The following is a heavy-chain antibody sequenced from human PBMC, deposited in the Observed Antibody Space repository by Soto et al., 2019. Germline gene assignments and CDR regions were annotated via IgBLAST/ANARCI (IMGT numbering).Heavy chain of an antibody. D-gene: IGHD3-9*01. CDR3: TRRTPPTGMEV. V-gene: IGHV3-13*01. Sequence: EVPLVESGGGLVQPGGSLRLSCAASGFTLSSYDIHWVRQATGEGLAWVSGIGSGGDTHYADSVKGRFIISREDGKHSLYLQMNNLRVGDTAVYYCTRRTPPTGMEVWGQGATVTVSS. J-gene: IGHJ6*02. CDR2: IGSGGDT. CDR1: GFTLSSYD.